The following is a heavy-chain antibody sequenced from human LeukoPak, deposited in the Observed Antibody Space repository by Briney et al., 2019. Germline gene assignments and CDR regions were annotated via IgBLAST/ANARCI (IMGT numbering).Heavy chain of an antibody. V-gene: IGHV3-23*01. Sequence: GRSLRLSCAVYGFTFGAYAMSWVRQDPGTGLEWVSNISGTSYATYYVDSVKCRFTVSTDNSKQTLYLQINSLRADAPAVYYCAKGNYDMLTGYYSAFNWGQGTLVTVSS. CDR1: GFTFGAYA. D-gene: IGHD3-9*01. CDR3: AKGNYDMLTGYYSAFN. CDR2: ISGTSYAT. J-gene: IGHJ4*02.